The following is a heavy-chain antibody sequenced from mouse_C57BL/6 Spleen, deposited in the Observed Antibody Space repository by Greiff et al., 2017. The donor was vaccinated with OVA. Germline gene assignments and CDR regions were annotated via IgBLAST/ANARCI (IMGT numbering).Heavy chain of an antibody. J-gene: IGHJ3*01. Sequence: EVMLVESGPELVKPGASVKISCKASGYSFTGYYMNWVKQSPEKSLEWIGEINPSTGGTTYNQKFKAKATLTVDKSSSTAYMQLKSLTSEDSAVYYCARNYYGNFAYWGQGTLVTVSA. D-gene: IGHD2-1*01. V-gene: IGHV1-42*01. CDR2: INPSTGGT. CDR3: ARNYYGNFAY. CDR1: GYSFTGYY.